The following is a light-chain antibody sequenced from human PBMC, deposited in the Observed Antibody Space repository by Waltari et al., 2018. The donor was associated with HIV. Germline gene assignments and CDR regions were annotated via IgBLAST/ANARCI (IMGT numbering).Light chain of an antibody. CDR1: QSVSRNY. J-gene: IGKJ1*01. CDR2: GVS. Sequence: IVLTQSPGTQSLSPGERATLSCRASQSVSRNYLAWYQQKPGQAPRLLIYGVSGRAPGIPDRFSASGSGTDFTLTINRLEPEDFAVYYCQQYGVSPGTFGQGAKVEIK. V-gene: IGKV3-20*01. CDR3: QQYGVSPGT.